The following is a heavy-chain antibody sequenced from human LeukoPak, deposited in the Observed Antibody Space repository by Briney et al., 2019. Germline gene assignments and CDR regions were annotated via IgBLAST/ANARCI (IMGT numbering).Heavy chain of an antibody. Sequence: PSETLSLTCTVSGGSISSSSYYFWSWIRQPPGKGLEWIGSIHHSGRTSYNTSLKSRVTISVDTSKNQFSLRLSSVTAADTAVYLCARRRGYDYVWFDPWGQGTLVTVSS. CDR3: ARRRGYDYVWFDP. CDR2: IHHSGRT. D-gene: IGHD5-12*01. CDR1: GGSISSSSYY. V-gene: IGHV4-39*01. J-gene: IGHJ5*02.